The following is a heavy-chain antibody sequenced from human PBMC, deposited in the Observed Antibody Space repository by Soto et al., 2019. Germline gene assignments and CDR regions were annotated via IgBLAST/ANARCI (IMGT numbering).Heavy chain of an antibody. D-gene: IGHD6-19*01. CDR2: IFYSGTT. V-gene: IGHV4-59*01. J-gene: IGHJ4*01. Sequence: PSETLSLTCSVSGVSIRTYYWSWIRQAPGKGLEWIGFIFYSGTTQYNPSLKGRVTISADPSTNQVFLNLTSVTSADTAVYYCAAGISVADLYFDRWGPGTLVTVSS. CDR3: AAGISVADLYFDR. CDR1: GVSIRTYY.